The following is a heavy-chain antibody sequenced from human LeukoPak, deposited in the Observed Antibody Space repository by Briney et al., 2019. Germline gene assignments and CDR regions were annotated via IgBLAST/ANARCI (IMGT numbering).Heavy chain of an antibody. J-gene: IGHJ4*02. D-gene: IGHD6-6*01. V-gene: IGHV4-34*01. CDR2: INHSGST. Sequence: SETLSLTCAVYGGSFSGYYWSWIRQPPGKGLEWIGEINHSGSTSYNPSLKSRVTISVDSSKNQFSLKLSSVTAADTAVYYCARRGSMTGPPPLWGQGTLVTDSS. CDR3: ARRGSMTGPPPL. CDR1: GGSFSGYY.